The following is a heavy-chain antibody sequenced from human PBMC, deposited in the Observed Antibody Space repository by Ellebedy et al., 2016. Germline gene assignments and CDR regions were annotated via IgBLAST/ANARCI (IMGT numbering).Heavy chain of an antibody. D-gene: IGHD6-13*01. CDR3: AKDGGTGYSSSSDY. Sequence: GESLKISCAASGFTFSSYAMSWVRQAPGKGLEWVSAISGSGGSTYYADSVKGRFTISRDNSKNTLYLQMNSLRAEDTAVYYCAKDGGTGYSSSSDYWGQGTLVTVSS. J-gene: IGHJ4*02. CDR2: ISGSGGST. V-gene: IGHV3-23*01. CDR1: GFTFSSYA.